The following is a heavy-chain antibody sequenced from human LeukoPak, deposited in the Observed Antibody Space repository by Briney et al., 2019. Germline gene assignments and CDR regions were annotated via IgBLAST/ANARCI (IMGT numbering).Heavy chain of an antibody. CDR1: GGTFSSYA. V-gene: IGHV1-69*13. Sequence: SVKVSCKASGGTFSSYAISWVRQAPGQGLEWMGGIIPIFGTANYAQKFQGRVTITADESTSTAYMELSSLRSEDTAVYYCARGGDRSPHAFDIWGQGTMVTVSS. D-gene: IGHD3-22*01. J-gene: IGHJ3*02. CDR3: ARGGDRSPHAFDI. CDR2: IIPIFGTA.